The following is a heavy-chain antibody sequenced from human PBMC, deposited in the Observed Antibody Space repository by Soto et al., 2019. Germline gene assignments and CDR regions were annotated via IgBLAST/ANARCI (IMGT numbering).Heavy chain of an antibody. D-gene: IGHD4-17*01. CDR3: AKSPYEYGDYLDYFDY. Sequence: LRLSCAASGFTFSSYGMHWVRQAPGKGLEWVAVISYDGSNKYYADSVKGRFTISRDNSKNTLYLQMNSLRAEDTAVYYCAKSPYEYGDYLDYFDYWGQGTLVTVSS. J-gene: IGHJ4*02. V-gene: IGHV3-30*18. CDR2: ISYDGSNK. CDR1: GFTFSSYG.